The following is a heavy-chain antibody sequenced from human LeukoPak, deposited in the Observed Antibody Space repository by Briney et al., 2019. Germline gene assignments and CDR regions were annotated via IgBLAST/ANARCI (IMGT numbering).Heavy chain of an antibody. V-gene: IGHV3-23*01. Sequence: GGSLRLSCAASPLSFSIHAMSWVRQAPGKGLERLSGISASGTRTYYADSVKGRFTISRDNSKSTLYLQMNSLRAEDTALYYCAKDDHQTYNVNFLYWGQGTLVAVSS. J-gene: IGHJ4*02. D-gene: IGHD1-1*01. CDR1: PLSFSIHA. CDR3: AKDDHQTYNVNFLY. CDR2: ISASGTRT.